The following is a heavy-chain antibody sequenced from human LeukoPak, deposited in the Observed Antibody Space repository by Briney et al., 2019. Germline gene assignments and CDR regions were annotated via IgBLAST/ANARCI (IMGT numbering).Heavy chain of an antibody. CDR2: IYYSGST. CDR3: ARTPYYDYVWGSYRSPYYFDY. Sequence: PSETLSLTCTVSGGSISSSSYYWGWIRQPPGKGLEWIGSIYYSGSTYYNPSLKSRVTISVDTSKNQFSLKLSSVTAADTAVYYCARTPYYDYVWGSYRSPYYFDYWGQGTLVTVSS. V-gene: IGHV4-39*07. D-gene: IGHD3-16*02. CDR1: GGSISSSSYY. J-gene: IGHJ4*02.